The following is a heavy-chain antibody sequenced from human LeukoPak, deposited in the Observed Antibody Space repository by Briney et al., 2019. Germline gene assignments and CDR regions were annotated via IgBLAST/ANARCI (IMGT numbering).Heavy chain of an antibody. Sequence: GGSLRLSCTASGFTFSSYAMSWVRQAPGKGLEWVLAISGSGGSTYYADSVKGRFTISRDNSKNTLYLQMNSLRAEDTAVYYCAKDRRSNWFDPWGQGTLVTVSS. CDR1: GFTFSSYA. J-gene: IGHJ5*02. V-gene: IGHV3-23*01. CDR3: AKDRRSNWFDP. CDR2: ISGSGGST.